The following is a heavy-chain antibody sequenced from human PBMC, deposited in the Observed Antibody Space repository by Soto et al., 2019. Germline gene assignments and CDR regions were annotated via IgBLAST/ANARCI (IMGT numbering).Heavy chain of an antibody. J-gene: IGHJ4*02. CDR1: GGSISSGGYY. Sequence: QVQLQESGPGLVQPSQTLSLACTVSGGSISSGGYYWSWIRQHPGKGLEWIGYIYYSGSTYYNPSLKSRVTISVATSKNQFSLRLSSVTAADTAVYYCARDRDGYNAIDYWGQGTLVTVSS. D-gene: IGHD5-12*01. V-gene: IGHV4-31*03. CDR3: ARDRDGYNAIDY. CDR2: IYYSGST.